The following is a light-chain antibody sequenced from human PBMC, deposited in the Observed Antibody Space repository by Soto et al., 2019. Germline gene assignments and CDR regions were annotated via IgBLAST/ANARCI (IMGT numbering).Light chain of an antibody. J-gene: IGKJ1*01. CDR1: QSVSSSY. CDR3: QQYNNWPTT. Sequence: EIVMTQSASTLSGSPGERATLSWGASQSVSSSYLAWYQQKTGQAPRLLIYGASTRATGIPARFSGSWYGTEFTLTISSLQSEDFAVYYCQQYNNWPTTFGQGTKVDIK. V-gene: IGKV3-15*01. CDR2: GAS.